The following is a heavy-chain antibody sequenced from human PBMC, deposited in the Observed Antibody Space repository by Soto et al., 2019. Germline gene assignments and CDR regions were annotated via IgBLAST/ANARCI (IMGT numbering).Heavy chain of an antibody. J-gene: IGHJ5*02. CDR2: VNHGGST. CDR3: ARHNRRYCSGGSCKNWFDP. CDR1: GGSFSGFF. Sequence: PSETLSLTCAVSGGSFSGFFWGWIRQPPGKGLEWIGEVNHGGSTNYNPSLKSRVTISVDTSKNQFSLKLSSVTAADTAVYYCARHNRRYCSGGSCKNWFDPWGQGTLVTV. D-gene: IGHD2-15*01. V-gene: IGHV4-34*01.